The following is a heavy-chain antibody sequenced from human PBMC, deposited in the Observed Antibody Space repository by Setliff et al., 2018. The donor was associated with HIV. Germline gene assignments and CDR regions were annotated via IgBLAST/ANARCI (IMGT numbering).Heavy chain of an antibody. CDR1: GVSTSIHY. J-gene: IGHJ4*02. CDR2: IYYSGRT. V-gene: IGHV4-39*07. Sequence: SETLSLTCTVSGVSTSIHYWGWIRQPLGKGLEWIGSIYYSGRTYYNPSLQSRVAMSVDTSKNQFSLKLSSVTAADTAVYYCARSGYYYDSSGYSSWGQGTLVTVSS. D-gene: IGHD3-22*01. CDR3: ARSGYYYDSSGYSS.